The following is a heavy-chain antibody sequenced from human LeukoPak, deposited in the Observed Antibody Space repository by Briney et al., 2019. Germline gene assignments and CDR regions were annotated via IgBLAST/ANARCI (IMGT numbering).Heavy chain of an antibody. CDR2: IYHSGST. D-gene: IGHD6-19*01. CDR3: ARGSSGWYGYYFDY. V-gene: IGHV4-30-2*01. Sequence: SETLSLTCAVSGGSISSGGYSWSWIRQPPGKGLEWIGYIYHSGSTYYNPSLKSRVTISVDRSKNQFSLKLSSVTAADTAVYYCARGSSGWYGYYFDYWGQGTLVTVSS. J-gene: IGHJ4*02. CDR1: GGSISSGGYS.